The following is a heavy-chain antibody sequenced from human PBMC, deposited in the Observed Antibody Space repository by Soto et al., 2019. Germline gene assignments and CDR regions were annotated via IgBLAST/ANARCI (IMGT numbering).Heavy chain of an antibody. Sequence: QVQLVESGGGVVQPGRSLRLSCAASGFTFSSYAMHWVRQAPGKGLEWVAVISYDGSNKYYADSVKGRFTISRDNSKNTLYLQMNSLRAEDTAVYYCARGMKAAARSYYWGQGTLVTVSS. CDR3: ARGMKAAARSYY. V-gene: IGHV3-30-3*01. CDR2: ISYDGSNK. CDR1: GFTFSSYA. J-gene: IGHJ4*02. D-gene: IGHD6-13*01.